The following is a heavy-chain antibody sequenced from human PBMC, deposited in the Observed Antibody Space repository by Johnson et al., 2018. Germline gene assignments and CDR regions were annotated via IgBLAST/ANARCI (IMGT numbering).Heavy chain of an antibody. CDR1: GFTFSSYS. V-gene: IGHV3-21*01. D-gene: IGHD3-3*01. CDR3: ARGCYDFWSGYPFLMDV. J-gene: IGHJ6*02. Sequence: EVQLVESGGGLVKPGGSLRLSCAASGFTFSSYSMNWVRQAPGKGLEWVSSISSSSSYIYYADSVKGRFTISRDNAKNSLYLQMNSLRAEDTAVYYCARGCYDFWSGYPFLMDVGGQGTTVTVSS. CDR2: ISSSSSYI.